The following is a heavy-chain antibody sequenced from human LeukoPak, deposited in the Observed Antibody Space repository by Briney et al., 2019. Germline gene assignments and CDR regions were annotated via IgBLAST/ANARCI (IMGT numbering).Heavy chain of an antibody. CDR1: GDSFTSYW. D-gene: IGHD1-26*01. V-gene: IGHV5-51*01. CDR2: IYPGDSDT. CDR3: ARRRALYSGSYYPFDY. Sequence: GESLKISCKGSGDSFTSYWIGWVRQMPGKGLGWMGIIYPGDSDTRYSPSSQGHVTMSADKSVSTPYLQWSSLKASDTAMSYCARRRALYSGSYYPFDYWGQGTLVTVSS. J-gene: IGHJ4*02.